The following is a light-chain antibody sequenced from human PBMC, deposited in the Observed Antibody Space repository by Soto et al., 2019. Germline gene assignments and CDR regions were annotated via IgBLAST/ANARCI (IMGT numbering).Light chain of an antibody. Sequence: DIVMTQSPDSLAVSLGERATINSKSSQSVLYSSNNKNYLAWYQQKPGQPPKLLIYWASTRESGVPDRFSGSGSGTDFTLTISNLQAEDVAVYYCQQFCSSPWTFGQGTKVEIK. CDR2: WAS. CDR3: QQFCSSPWT. CDR1: QSVLYSSNNKNY. J-gene: IGKJ1*01. V-gene: IGKV4-1*01.